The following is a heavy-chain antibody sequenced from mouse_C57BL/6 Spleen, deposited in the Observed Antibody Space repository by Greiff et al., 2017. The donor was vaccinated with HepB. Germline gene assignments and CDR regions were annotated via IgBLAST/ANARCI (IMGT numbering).Heavy chain of an antibody. CDR1: GFNIKDYY. V-gene: IGHV14-2*01. J-gene: IGHJ2*01. CDR2: IDPEDGEP. D-gene: IGHD2-4*01. CDR3: ASDDSRNDFGY. Sequence: EVQLQQSGAELVKPGASVKLSCTASGFNIKDYYMHWVKQRTEQGLEWIGRIDPEDGEPKYAPKFQGKATITADTSTNTAYLQLSSLTSEDTAIYYCASDDSRNDFGYWGQGTTLTVSS.